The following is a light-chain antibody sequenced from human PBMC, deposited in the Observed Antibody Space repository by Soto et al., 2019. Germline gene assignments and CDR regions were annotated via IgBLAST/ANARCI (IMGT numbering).Light chain of an antibody. CDR2: EAS. Sequence: QSVLTQPASVSGSPGQSITISCTGTSSDVGSHNLVSWYQHYPGKAPKLIIFEASKRPSGVSNRFSGSKSGSTASLTISGLQAEDEADYYCSSYTSSSTLFGTGTKLTVL. CDR1: SSDVGSHNL. J-gene: IGLJ1*01. CDR3: SSYTSSSTL. V-gene: IGLV2-14*02.